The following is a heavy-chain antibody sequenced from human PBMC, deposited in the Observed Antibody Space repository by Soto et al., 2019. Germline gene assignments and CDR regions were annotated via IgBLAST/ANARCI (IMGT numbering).Heavy chain of an antibody. D-gene: IGHD4-17*01. Sequence: QITLKESGPTLVKPTQTLTLTCTFSGFSLSTSGVGVGWIRQPPGKALEWLALIYWDDDKRYSPSLKSRLTITPDTSKNPVVLTMTNMDPVDTATYYCARHMTTNGYFDYWGQGTLVTVSS. V-gene: IGHV2-5*02. CDR1: GFSLSTSGVG. CDR2: IYWDDDK. CDR3: ARHMTTNGYFDY. J-gene: IGHJ4*02.